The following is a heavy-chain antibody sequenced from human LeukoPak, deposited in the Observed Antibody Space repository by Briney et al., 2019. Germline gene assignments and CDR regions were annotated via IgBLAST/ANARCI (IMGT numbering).Heavy chain of an antibody. CDR3: ASGGGFFDY. CDR2: IYSGGST. J-gene: IGHJ4*02. D-gene: IGHD3-16*01. Sequence: AGGSLRPSCAASGFTVSSNYMSWVRQAPGKGLEWVSVIYSGGSTYYADSVKGRFTISRGNSKNTLYLQMNSLRAEDKAVYYCASGGGFFDYWGQGTLVTVSS. CDR1: GFTVSSNY. V-gene: IGHV3-53*01.